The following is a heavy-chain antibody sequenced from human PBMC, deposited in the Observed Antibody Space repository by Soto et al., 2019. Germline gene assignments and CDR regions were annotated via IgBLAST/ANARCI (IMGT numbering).Heavy chain of an antibody. CDR3: AKEVHCGGGSCSWSEGFDY. J-gene: IGHJ4*02. D-gene: IGHD2-15*01. V-gene: IGHV3-30*18. Sequence: QVQLVESGGGVVQPGRSLRLSCAASGFIFSSYGMHWVRQAPGKGLEWVAVISYEGSHTYYADSVKGRFTITRDNSKNTLYLQMNSLSTEDTAVYYCAKEVHCGGGSCSWSEGFDYWGQGTLINVSS. CDR2: ISYEGSHT. CDR1: GFIFSSYG.